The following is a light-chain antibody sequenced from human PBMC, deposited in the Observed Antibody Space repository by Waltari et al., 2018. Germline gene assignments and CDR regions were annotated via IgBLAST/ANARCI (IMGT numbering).Light chain of an antibody. CDR2: DVT. V-gene: IGLV2-14*03. Sequence: QSALTQPASVSGSPGQSITISCSGIHSAVAASDSVSWYQHHPGEAPQVIIYDVTNPPSGVSDRFSASKSANSAFLTISGLQPDDEGDYYCSSQTLDGVVLFGGGTKLTVL. J-gene: IGLJ2*01. CDR1: HSAVAASDS. CDR3: SSQTLDGVVL.